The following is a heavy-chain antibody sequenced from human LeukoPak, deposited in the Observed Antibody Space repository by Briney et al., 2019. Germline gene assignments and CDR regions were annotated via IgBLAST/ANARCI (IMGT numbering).Heavy chain of an antibody. CDR2: INPNSGGT. D-gene: IGHD3-22*01. CDR1: GYTFTGYY. J-gene: IGHJ3*02. V-gene: IGHV1-2*04. CDR3: ARSSYDSSGYYSDAFDI. Sequence: ASVKVSCKASGYTFTGYYMHWVRQAPGQGLEWMGWINPNSGGTNYAQKFQGWVTMTRDTSISTAYMELSRLRSDDTAVYYCARSSYDSSGYYSDAFDIWGQGTMVTVSS.